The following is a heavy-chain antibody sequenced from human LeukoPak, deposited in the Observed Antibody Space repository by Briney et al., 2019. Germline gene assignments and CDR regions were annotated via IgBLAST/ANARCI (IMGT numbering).Heavy chain of an antibody. CDR3: AELGITMIGGV. J-gene: IGHJ6*04. Sequence: GGSLRLSCAASGFTFSHHGMHWVRQAPGKGLEWVAFIRNDGSNHYYADSVKGRFTISRDNAKNSLYLQMNSLRAEDTAVYYCAELGITMIGGVWGKGTTVTISS. CDR1: GFTFSHHG. CDR2: IRNDGSNH. D-gene: IGHD3-10*02. V-gene: IGHV3-30*02.